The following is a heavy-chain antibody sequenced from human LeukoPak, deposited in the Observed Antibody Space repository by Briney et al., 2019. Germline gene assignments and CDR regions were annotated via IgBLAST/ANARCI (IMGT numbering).Heavy chain of an antibody. J-gene: IGHJ4*02. V-gene: IGHV1-46*01. CDR3: AREGPGGIVPSYYFDY. D-gene: IGHD3-16*01. CDR1: GYTFTGYY. Sequence: GASVKVSCKASGYTFTGYYMHWVRQAPGQGLEWMGIINPSGGSTSYAQKFQGRVTMTRDTSTSSVYMELSSLRSEDTAVYYCAREGPGGIVPSYYFDYWGQGTLVTVSS. CDR2: INPSGGST.